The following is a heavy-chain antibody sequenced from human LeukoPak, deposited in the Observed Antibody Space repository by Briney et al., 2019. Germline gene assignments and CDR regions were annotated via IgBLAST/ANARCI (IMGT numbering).Heavy chain of an antibody. Sequence: GGSLRLSCAASGFTLSTYAMSWVRQTPGKGLEWVAATSSSDAGTYHADSVKGRFTIARDNAKNSLYLQMNSLRAEDTALYYCAREKPFYDSSGYYYPIAFDYWGQGTLVTVSS. CDR3: AREKPFYDSSGYYYPIAFDY. J-gene: IGHJ4*02. CDR2: TSSSDAGT. CDR1: GFTLSTYA. D-gene: IGHD3-22*01. V-gene: IGHV3-23*01.